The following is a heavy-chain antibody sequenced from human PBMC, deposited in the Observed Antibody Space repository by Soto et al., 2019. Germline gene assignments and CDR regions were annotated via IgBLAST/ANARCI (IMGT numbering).Heavy chain of an antibody. CDR3: AKGAPGIAVAGTGYFQH. V-gene: IGHV3-23*01. D-gene: IGHD6-19*01. Sequence: PGGSLRLSCAASGFTFSSYAMSWVRQAPGKGLEWVSGISGSGDSTYYAGSVKGRFTISRDNSKNTLYLQMNSLRAEDTAVYYCAKGAPGIAVAGTGYFQHRGQGTLVTVSS. CDR1: GFTFSSYA. J-gene: IGHJ1*01. CDR2: ISGSGDST.